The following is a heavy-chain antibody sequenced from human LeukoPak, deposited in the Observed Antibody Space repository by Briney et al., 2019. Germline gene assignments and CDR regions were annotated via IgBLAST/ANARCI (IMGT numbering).Heavy chain of an antibody. V-gene: IGHV4-31*03. D-gene: IGHD1-26*01. Sequence: SETLSLTCTVSGGSISSGGYYWSWIRQHPGKGLEWIGYIYYSGSTYYNPSLKSRVTISVDTSKNQFSLKLSSVTAADTAVYYCARHRWELLRAFDIWGQGTMVTVSS. J-gene: IGHJ3*02. CDR3: ARHRWELLRAFDI. CDR1: GGSISSGGYY. CDR2: IYYSGST.